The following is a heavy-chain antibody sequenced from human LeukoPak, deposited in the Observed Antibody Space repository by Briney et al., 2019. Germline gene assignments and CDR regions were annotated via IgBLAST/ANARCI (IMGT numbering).Heavy chain of an antibody. CDR3: ARGPLMVLLRGGYYGMDV. J-gene: IGHJ6*02. V-gene: IGHV1-2*04. Sequence: GASVKVSCKASGYTFTGYYMHWVRQAPGQGLEWMGWINPNSGGTNYAQKFQGWVTMTRDTSISTAYMELSRLRSDDTAVYYCARGPLMVLLRGGYYGMDVWGQGTTVTVSS. D-gene: IGHD2-8*01. CDR2: INPNSGGT. CDR1: GYTFTGYY.